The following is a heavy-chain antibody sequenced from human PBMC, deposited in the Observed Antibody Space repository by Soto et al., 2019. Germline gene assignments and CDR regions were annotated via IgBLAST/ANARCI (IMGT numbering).Heavy chain of an antibody. CDR2: IIPILGIA. Sequence: QVQLVQSGAAVKKPGSSVKVSCKASGGTFSSYTISWVRQAPGQGLEWMGRIIPILGIANYAQKFQGRVTITADKSTSTAYMELSSLRSEDTAVYYCARESGGPDAFDIWGQGTMVTVSS. V-gene: IGHV1-69*08. CDR1: GGTFSSYT. CDR3: ARESGGPDAFDI. J-gene: IGHJ3*02. D-gene: IGHD2-15*01.